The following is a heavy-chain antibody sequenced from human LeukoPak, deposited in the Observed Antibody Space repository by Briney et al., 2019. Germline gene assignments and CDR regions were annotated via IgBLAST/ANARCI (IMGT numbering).Heavy chain of an antibody. Sequence: ASVKVSCKASGYTFTSYGISWVRQAPGQGLEWMGIINPSGGSTSYAQKFQGRVTMTRDMSTSTVYMELSSLRSEDTAVYYCARAAGSLDYWGQGTLVTVSS. J-gene: IGHJ4*02. CDR1: GYTFTSYG. CDR2: INPSGGST. V-gene: IGHV1-46*01. CDR3: ARAAGSLDY. D-gene: IGHD3-10*01.